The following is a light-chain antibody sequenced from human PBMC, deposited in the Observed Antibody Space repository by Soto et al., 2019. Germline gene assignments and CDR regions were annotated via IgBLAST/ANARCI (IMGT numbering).Light chain of an antibody. V-gene: IGLV1-40*01. Sequence: QSVLTQPPSVSGAPGQRVTISCTGSSSNIGAAYDVHWYQKLPGTAPKLLIYGNNNRPSGVPDRFSGSRSGTSASLAITGLQAEDEADYYCQSYDSSLSGSAVFGGGTQLTVL. CDR3: QSYDSSLSGSAV. CDR2: GNN. J-gene: IGLJ7*01. CDR1: SSNIGAAYD.